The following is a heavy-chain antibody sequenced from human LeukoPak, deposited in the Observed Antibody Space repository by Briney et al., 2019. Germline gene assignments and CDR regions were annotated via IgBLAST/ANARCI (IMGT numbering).Heavy chain of an antibody. D-gene: IGHD5-12*01. CDR1: GFIFSNYW. CDR2: IRQDGSER. CDR3: ARDWGSTGYDLYDS. Sequence: GGSLRLSCAASGFIFSNYWMTWVRQAPGKGLEGVAHIRQDGSERHYVDSAKDRFTISRDNAKNSLDLQMDSLRAEDTAVYYCARDWGSTGYDLYDSWGQGTLVTVSS. J-gene: IGHJ4*02. V-gene: IGHV3-7*01.